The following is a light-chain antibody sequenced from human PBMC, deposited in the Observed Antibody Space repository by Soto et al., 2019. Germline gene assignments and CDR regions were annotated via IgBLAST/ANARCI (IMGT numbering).Light chain of an antibody. CDR2: DVS. CDR3: CSYAGRVG. Sequence: QSALTQPRSVSGSPGQSVTISCTGTSSDVGGYNYVSWYQQHPGKAPKLMIYDVSKRPSGVPDRFSGSKSGNTASLAISGLKAENEADYTSCSYAGRVGFGGGPKLPAL. CDR1: SSDVGGYNY. J-gene: IGLJ2*01. V-gene: IGLV2-11*01.